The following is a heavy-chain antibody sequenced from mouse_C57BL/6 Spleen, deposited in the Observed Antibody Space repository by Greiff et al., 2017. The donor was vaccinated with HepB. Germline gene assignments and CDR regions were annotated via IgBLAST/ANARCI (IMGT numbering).Heavy chain of an antibody. CDR1: GYAFSSSW. CDR3: ARKGAVVAPYAMDY. CDR2: IYPGDGDT. J-gene: IGHJ4*01. Sequence: QVQLQQSGPELVKPGASVKISCKASGYAFSSSWMNWVKQRPGKGLEWIGRIYPGDGDTNYNGKFKGKATLTADKSSSTAYMQLSSLTSEDSAVYFCARKGAVVAPYAMDYWGQGTSVTVSS. V-gene: IGHV1-82*01. D-gene: IGHD1-1*01.